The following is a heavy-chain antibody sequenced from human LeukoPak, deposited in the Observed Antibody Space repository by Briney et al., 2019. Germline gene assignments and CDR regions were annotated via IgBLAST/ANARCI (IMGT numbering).Heavy chain of an antibody. V-gene: IGHV1-18*01. D-gene: IGHD6-19*01. CDR1: GYTFCSYG. CDR2: ISPYNGNT. J-gene: IGHJ5*02. CDR3: ARDSASVGPGSSGWSNWFDP. Sequence: ASVKVSCKASGYTFCSYGVSWVRQAPGQGLEWMAWISPYNGNTNYAQKFQGRVTMTTDTSTSTAYMELRSLRADDTAVYYCARDSASVGPGSSGWSNWFDPWGQGTLVTVSS.